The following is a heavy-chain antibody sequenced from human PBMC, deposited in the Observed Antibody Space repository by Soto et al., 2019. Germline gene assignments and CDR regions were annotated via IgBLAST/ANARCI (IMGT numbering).Heavy chain of an antibody. CDR1: TDSMRTYS. V-gene: IGHV4-59*01. J-gene: IGHJ4*02. CDR3: ARDDNTGLLEF. Sequence: QVQLQESGPGLVRPAETLSLICSVSTDSMRTYSWTWIRQSPGKGLEWIGYVYHTGRAEYNPYLERRVTISIDMSKKHFSLQLTSVTAADTAVYFCARDDNTGLLEFWGQGTLVTVSS. CDR2: VYHTGRA. D-gene: IGHD1-1*01.